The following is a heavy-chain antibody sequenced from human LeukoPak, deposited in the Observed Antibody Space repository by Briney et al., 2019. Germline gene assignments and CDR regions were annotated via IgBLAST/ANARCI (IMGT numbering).Heavy chain of an antibody. CDR3: AKDAQPYCSGGSCYYADY. D-gene: IGHD2-15*01. CDR1: GFTFSSCA. Sequence: GGSLRLSCAASGFTFSSCAMSWVRQAPGKGLEWVSAISGSGGSTYYADSVKGRFTISRDNSKNTLYLQMNSLRAEDTAVYYCAKDAQPYCSGGSCYYADYWGQGTLVTVSS. CDR2: ISGSGGST. V-gene: IGHV3-23*01. J-gene: IGHJ4*02.